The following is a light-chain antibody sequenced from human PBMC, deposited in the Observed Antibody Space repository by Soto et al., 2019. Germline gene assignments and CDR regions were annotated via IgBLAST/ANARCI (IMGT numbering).Light chain of an antibody. J-gene: IGKJ4*01. CDR3: QRYYGTPLT. CDR1: QSVLFCSNNY. V-gene: IGKV4-1*01. Sequence: DFVMTQSPDSLAVSLGERATINCKSSQSVLFCSNNYLAWYQQKSGQPPKLLINWASTRESGVPDRFSGSGSGTDFTLTISSLQAEDVAVYYCQRYYGTPLTFGGGTKVEIK. CDR2: WAS.